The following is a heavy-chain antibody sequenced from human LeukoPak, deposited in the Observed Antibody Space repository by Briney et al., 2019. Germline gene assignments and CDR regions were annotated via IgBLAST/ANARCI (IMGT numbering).Heavy chain of an antibody. CDR3: ASYCLSTRCQEPHVY. Sequence: PGGSLRLSCAASGFTFSSYWMSCVRQAPGKGLEWVANIKQDGSEKYYVDSVKGRFTISRDNAKNSLYLQMNSLRAEDTAVYYCASYCLSTRCQEPHVYWGQGTLVTVSS. J-gene: IGHJ4*02. CDR1: GFTFSSYW. D-gene: IGHD2-2*01. V-gene: IGHV3-7*05. CDR2: IKQDGSEK.